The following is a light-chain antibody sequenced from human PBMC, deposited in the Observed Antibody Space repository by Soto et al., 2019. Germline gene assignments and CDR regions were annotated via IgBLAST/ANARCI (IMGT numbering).Light chain of an antibody. CDR1: SSDVGAYNY. CDR2: DLN. Sequence: QSALTQPASVSGSPGQSVTISCTGTSSDVGAYNYVSWYQHHPGKAPKLMIYDLNNRPSGISDRFSGSKSVNTASLTISGLPAEDEADYYCLSYATGSTWVFGGGTKLTVL. J-gene: IGLJ3*02. V-gene: IGLV2-14*01. CDR3: LSYATGSTWV.